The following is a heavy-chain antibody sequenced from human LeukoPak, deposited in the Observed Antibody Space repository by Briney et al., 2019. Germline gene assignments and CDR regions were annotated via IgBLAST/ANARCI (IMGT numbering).Heavy chain of an antibody. Sequence: GASVKVSCKASGGTFSSYAISWARQAPGQGLEWMGGIIPIFGTANYAQKFQGRVTITTDESTSTAYMELSSLRSEDTAVYYCARGWGDTIFGVTPSDYYYYMDVWGKGTTVTVSS. V-gene: IGHV1-69*05. J-gene: IGHJ6*03. CDR3: ARGWGDTIFGVTPSDYYYYMDV. D-gene: IGHD3-3*01. CDR1: GGTFSSYA. CDR2: IIPIFGTA.